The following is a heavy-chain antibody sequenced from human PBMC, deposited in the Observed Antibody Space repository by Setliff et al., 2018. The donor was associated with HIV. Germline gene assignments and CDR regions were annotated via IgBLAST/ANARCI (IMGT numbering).Heavy chain of an antibody. J-gene: IGHJ4*02. CDR2: VYITGMT. V-gene: IGHV4-4*07. D-gene: IGHD3-9*01. Sequence: SETLSLTCTVSGGSISSYYWNWIRQPAGKGLEWIGRVYITGMTNYNPSLKSRVTISLDTSKSQFSLKLSSVTAADTAVYYCARLDSLMASFDFWGQGAPVTVSS. CDR3: ARLDSLMASFDF. CDR1: GGSISSYY.